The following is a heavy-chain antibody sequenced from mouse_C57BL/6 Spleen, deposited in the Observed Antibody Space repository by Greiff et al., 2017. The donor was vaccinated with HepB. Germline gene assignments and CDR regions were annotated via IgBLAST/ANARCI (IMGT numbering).Heavy chain of an antibody. J-gene: IGHJ3*01. CDR3: ARSDYGSSYAFAY. Sequence: EVQLQQSGPELVKPGASVKMSCKASGYTFTDYNMHWVKQSHGKSLEWMGYINPNNGGTSYNQKFKGKATFTVNKSSSTAYMEIRSLTSEDSAVYYCARSDYGSSYAFAYWGQGTLVTVSA. CDR1: GYTFTDYN. CDR2: INPNNGGT. D-gene: IGHD1-1*01. V-gene: IGHV1-22*01.